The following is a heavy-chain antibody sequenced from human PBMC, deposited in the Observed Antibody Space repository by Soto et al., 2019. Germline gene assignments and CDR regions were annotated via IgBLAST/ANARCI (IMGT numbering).Heavy chain of an antibody. J-gene: IGHJ4*02. Sequence: ASVKVSCKASGYTFTSYGISCVRQAPGQGLEWMGWISAYNGNTNYAQKLQGRVTMTTDTSTSTAYMELRSLRSDDTAVYYCARDPWVMITFGGVIAGLDYWGQGTLVTVSS. CDR1: GYTFTSYG. D-gene: IGHD3-16*02. CDR2: ISAYNGNT. V-gene: IGHV1-18*01. CDR3: ARDPWVMITFGGVIAGLDY.